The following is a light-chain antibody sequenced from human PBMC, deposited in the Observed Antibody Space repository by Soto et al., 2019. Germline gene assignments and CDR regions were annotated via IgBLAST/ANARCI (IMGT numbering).Light chain of an antibody. V-gene: IGLV2-14*03. J-gene: IGLJ7*01. CDR2: DVS. CDR3: SSYASSVTAV. Sequence: QSALTQPASVSGSPGQSVTISCTGTTSDIGGYNHVSWYQQHPGKAPKLMIFDVSNRPSGVSNRFSGSKSGNTASLTISGLQAEDEADYFCSSYASSVTAVFGGGTKLTVL. CDR1: TSDIGGYNH.